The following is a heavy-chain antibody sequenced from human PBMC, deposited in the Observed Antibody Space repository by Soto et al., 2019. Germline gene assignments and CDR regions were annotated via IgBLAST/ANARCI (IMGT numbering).Heavy chain of an antibody. CDR2: MNPNSGNT. D-gene: IGHD3-3*01. CDR3: ARGHVRFLEWLSSPPYGMDV. J-gene: IGHJ6*02. CDR1: GYTFTSYD. V-gene: IGHV1-8*01. Sequence: AASVKVSCKASGYTFTSYDINWVRQATGQGLEWMGWMNPNSGNTGYAQKFQGRVTMTRNTSISTAYMELSSLRSEDTAVYYCARGHVRFLEWLSSPPYGMDVWGQGTTVTVSS.